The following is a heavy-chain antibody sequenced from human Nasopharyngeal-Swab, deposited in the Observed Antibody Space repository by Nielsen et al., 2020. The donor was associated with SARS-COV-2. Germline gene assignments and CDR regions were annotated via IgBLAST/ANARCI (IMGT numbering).Heavy chain of an antibody. V-gene: IGHV3-23*01. J-gene: IGHJ4*02. CDR3: AKRSNSSGWYSPFDY. Sequence: GESLKITCAASGFTFSSYAMSWVRQAPGKGLEWVSAISGSGGSTYYADSVKGRFTISRDNSKNTLHLQMNSLRAEDTAVYYCAKRSNSSGWYSPFDYWGQGTLVSVSS. CDR1: GFTFSSYA. D-gene: IGHD6-19*01. CDR2: ISGSGGST.